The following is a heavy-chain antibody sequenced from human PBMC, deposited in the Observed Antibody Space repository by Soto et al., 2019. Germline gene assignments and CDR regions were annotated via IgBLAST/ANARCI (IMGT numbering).Heavy chain of an antibody. V-gene: IGHV3-30*18. CDR1: GFTFSSYA. Sequence: QVQLVESGGGVVQPGRSLRLSCAASGFTFSSYAMHWVRQAPGKGLEWVAVISNDGSKKYYADSVKGRFTISRDNSKNTLFLQMDSLRAEDTAVYYCAKARPSITMIVVIIATLRPSAFDIWGQGTMVTVSS. J-gene: IGHJ3*02. D-gene: IGHD3-22*01. CDR2: ISNDGSKK. CDR3: AKARPSITMIVVIIATLRPSAFDI.